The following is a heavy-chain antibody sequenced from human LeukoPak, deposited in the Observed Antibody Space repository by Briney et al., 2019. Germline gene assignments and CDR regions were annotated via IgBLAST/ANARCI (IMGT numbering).Heavy chain of an antibody. J-gene: IGHJ6*02. V-gene: IGHV4-34*01. CDR2: INHSGST. CDR1: GGSFSGYY. D-gene: IGHD3-10*01. CDR3: ARDSIGSGSYYYYYYGMDV. Sequence: PSETLSLTCAVYGGSFSGYYWSWIRQPPGKGLEWIGEINHSGSTNYNPSLKSRVTISVDTSKNQFSLELSSVPAADTAVYYCARDSIGSGSYYYYYYGMDVWGQGTTVTVSS.